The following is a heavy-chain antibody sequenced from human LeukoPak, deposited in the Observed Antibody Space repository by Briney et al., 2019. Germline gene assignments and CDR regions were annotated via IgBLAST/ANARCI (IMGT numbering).Heavy chain of an antibody. CDR3: ARESYYYGSGSYYIPPDYFDY. CDR2: ISGSGGST. J-gene: IGHJ4*02. CDR1: GFTFSSYT. Sequence: PGRSLRLSCAASGFTFSSYTMSWVRQAPGKGLEWVSAISGSGGSTYYADSVKGRFTISRDNAKNSLYLQMNSLRAEDTAVYYCARESYYYGSGSYYIPPDYFDYWGQGTLVTVSS. V-gene: IGHV3-23*01. D-gene: IGHD3-10*01.